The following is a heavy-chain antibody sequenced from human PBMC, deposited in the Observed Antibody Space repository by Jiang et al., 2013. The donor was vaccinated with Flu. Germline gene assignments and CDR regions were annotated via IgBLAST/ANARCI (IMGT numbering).Heavy chain of an antibody. Sequence: LKPSETLSLTCAVYGGSFSGYFWSWLRQPPGKGLEWIGEINHSGSTNYNPSLKSRVTISVDTSKNQFSLKLSSVTAADTAVYYCARGRYYGSGSYAYWGQGTLVTVSS. CDR3: ARGRYYGSGSYAY. CDR2: INHSGST. CDR1: GGSFSGYF. D-gene: IGHD3-10*01. J-gene: IGHJ4*02. V-gene: IGHV4-34*01.